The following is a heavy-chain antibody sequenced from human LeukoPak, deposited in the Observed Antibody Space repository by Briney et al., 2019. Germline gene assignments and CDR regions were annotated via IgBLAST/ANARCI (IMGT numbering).Heavy chain of an antibody. CDR2: ISGSGGST. D-gene: IGHD6-19*01. CDR1: GFTFSSYA. Sequence: GGSLRLSCAASGFTFSSYAMSWVRQAPGKGLEWASAISGSGGSTYYADSVKGRFTISRDNSKNTLYLQMNSLRAEDTAVYYCAKGPGYSSGWPLNWGQGTLVTVSS. CDR3: AKGPGYSSGWPLN. J-gene: IGHJ4*02. V-gene: IGHV3-23*01.